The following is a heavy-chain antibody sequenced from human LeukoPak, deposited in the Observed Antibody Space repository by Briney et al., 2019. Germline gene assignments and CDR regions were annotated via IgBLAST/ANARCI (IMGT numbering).Heavy chain of an antibody. V-gene: IGHV1-69*13. CDR2: IIPIFGTA. CDR3: ARGGGWGSPKGYFDY. J-gene: IGHJ4*02. Sequence: GASVKVSCKASGGTFSSYAISWVRQAPGQGLEWMGGIIPIFGTANYAQKFQGRVTITADESTSTAYMELSSLRSEDTAVYYCARGGGWGSPKGYFDYWGQGTLVTVSS. CDR1: GGTFSSYA. D-gene: IGHD7-27*01.